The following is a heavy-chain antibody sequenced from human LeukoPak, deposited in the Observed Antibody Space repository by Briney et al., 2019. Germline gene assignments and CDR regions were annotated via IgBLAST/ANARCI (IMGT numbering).Heavy chain of an antibody. CDR3: ARDWVIVAGIDY. CDR2: ISSSSSYI. Sequence: GGSLRLSCAASGFTFSSYSMNWVRQAPGKGLEWVSSISSSSSYIYYADSVKGRFTISRDKAKNSMYLQMNSLRAEDTAVYYCARDWVIVAGIDYWGQGTLVTVSS. D-gene: IGHD3-22*01. J-gene: IGHJ4*02. CDR1: GFTFSSYS. V-gene: IGHV3-21*01.